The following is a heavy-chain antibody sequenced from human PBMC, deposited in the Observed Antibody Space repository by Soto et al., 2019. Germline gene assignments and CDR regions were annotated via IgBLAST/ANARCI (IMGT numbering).Heavy chain of an antibody. Sequence: EVQLVESGGGLVKPGGSLRLSCAASGFTFSRHSMNWVRQAPGKGLEWVSCISGTGTFIYYSDSVKGRFTISRDVAKSSLYLQMNSLSAEDTAVYYCARGSVIDTGDALDIWGPGTMVTVS. J-gene: IGHJ3*02. V-gene: IGHV3-21*06. CDR1: GFTFSRHS. CDR2: ISGTGTFI. D-gene: IGHD2-21*01. CDR3: ARGSVIDTGDALDI.